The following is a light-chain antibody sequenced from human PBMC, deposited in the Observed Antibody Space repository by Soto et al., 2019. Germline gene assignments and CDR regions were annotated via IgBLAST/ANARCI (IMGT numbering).Light chain of an antibody. V-gene: IGKV1-8*01. Sequence: AIRMTQSPSSLSASTGVRVTITCRASQGISSYLAWYQQKPGKAPKLLIYAASTLQSGVPSRFSGSGSGTDFTLTISCLQSEDFATYYCQQYYSYSITFGQGTRLEIK. CDR3: QQYYSYSIT. CDR2: AAS. CDR1: QGISSY. J-gene: IGKJ5*01.